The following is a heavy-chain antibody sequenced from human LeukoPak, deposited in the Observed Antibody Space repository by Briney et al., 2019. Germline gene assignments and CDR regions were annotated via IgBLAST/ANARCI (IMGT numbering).Heavy chain of an antibody. Sequence: SETLSLTCTVSGGSISGYYWSWIRQPPGKGLEWIGYIYSTGSTNYNPSFTSRVTISVDTSKSQFSLNRSSVTAADTAVYYCTRRTTVTTLDYWGQGTLVTVSS. J-gene: IGHJ4*02. CDR3: TRRTTVTTLDY. V-gene: IGHV4-59*01. CDR2: IYSTGST. D-gene: IGHD4-17*01. CDR1: GGSISGYY.